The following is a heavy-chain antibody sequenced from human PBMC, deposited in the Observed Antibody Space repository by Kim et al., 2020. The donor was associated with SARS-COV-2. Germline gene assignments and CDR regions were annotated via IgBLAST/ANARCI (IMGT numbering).Heavy chain of an antibody. D-gene: IGHD3-22*01. J-gene: IGHJ4*02. CDR3: ARGRRGHYDSSGHYWARPTFDY. CDR1: GGSFSGYY. V-gene: IGHV4-34*01. Sequence: SETLSLTCAVYGGSFSGYYWCWIRQPPGKGLEWIGEINHSGSTNYNPSLKSRVTISVDTSKNQFSLKLSSVTAADTAVYYCARGRRGHYDSSGHYWARPTFDYWGQGTLVTVSS. CDR2: INHSGST.